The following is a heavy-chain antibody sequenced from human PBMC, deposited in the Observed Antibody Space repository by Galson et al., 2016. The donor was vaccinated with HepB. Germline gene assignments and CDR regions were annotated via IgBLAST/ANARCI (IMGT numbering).Heavy chain of an antibody. Sequence: SETLSLTCTVSGASISSYYWSWIRQPPGKGLEWIGNIYYSGSTKDNPSLKSRVTISVDTSKNQFSLKLSSVTAADTAVYYCARNSGGSYLGWFDPWGQGTLVTVSS. CDR1: GASISSYY. J-gene: IGHJ5*02. CDR3: ARNSGGSYLGWFDP. CDR2: IYYSGST. V-gene: IGHV4-59*01. D-gene: IGHD1-26*01.